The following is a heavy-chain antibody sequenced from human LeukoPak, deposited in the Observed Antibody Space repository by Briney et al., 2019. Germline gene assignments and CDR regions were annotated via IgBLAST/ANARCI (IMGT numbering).Heavy chain of an antibody. V-gene: IGHV3-21*01. CDR3: AKYVDPQKYYYYMDV. J-gene: IGHJ6*03. D-gene: IGHD3-16*01. CDR2: ISSRGTYI. Sequence: PGGSLRPSCAASAFTFDDYGMNWVRQAPGKGLGWVSSISSRGTYIYYADSVKGRFTISRDSAKNSLYLQMNSLRAEDTAVYYCAKYVDPQKYYYYMDVWGKGTTVTVSS. CDR1: AFTFDDYG.